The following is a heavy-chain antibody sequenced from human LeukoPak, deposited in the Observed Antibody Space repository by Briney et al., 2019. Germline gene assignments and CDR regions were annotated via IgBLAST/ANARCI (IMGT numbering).Heavy chain of an antibody. J-gene: IGHJ6*02. Sequence: GGSLRLSCEASGFTFSTYGMHWVRQAPGKGLERVAVIWYDGSNKNYADSVKGRFTISRDNSKNTLYLQMNSLRAEDTAVYYCARGGRTTWHGMDVWGQGTTVTVSS. CDR3: ARGGRTTWHGMDV. V-gene: IGHV3-33*01. CDR1: GFTFSTYG. CDR2: IWYDGSNK. D-gene: IGHD4-17*01.